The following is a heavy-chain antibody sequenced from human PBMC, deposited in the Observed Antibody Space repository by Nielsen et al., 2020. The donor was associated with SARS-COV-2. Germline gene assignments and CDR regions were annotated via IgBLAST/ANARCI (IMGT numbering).Heavy chain of an antibody. CDR3: ARARGGYDFDY. CDR2: INSDGSST. Sequence: GESLKISCAASGFTFSNYWMHWVRQAPGKGLVWVSRINSDGSSTTYADSVKGRFAISRDNTKSTLYLQMNSLRVEDTAVYYCARARGGYDFDYWGQGTLVTVSS. CDR1: GFTFSNYW. V-gene: IGHV3-74*01. J-gene: IGHJ4*02. D-gene: IGHD3-16*01.